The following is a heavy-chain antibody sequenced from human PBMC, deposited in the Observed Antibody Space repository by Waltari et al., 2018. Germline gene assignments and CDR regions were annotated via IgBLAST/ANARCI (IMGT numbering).Heavy chain of an antibody. CDR1: GGTFSSYV. V-gene: IGHV1-69*05. J-gene: IGHJ4*02. Sequence: QVQLVQSGAEVKKPGSSVKVSCKASGGTFSSYVISWVRQAPGQGLEWMGGIIPIFGTANYAQKFQGRGTITTDESTSTADMELSSLRSEDTAVYYCATDPEGYSGYEWGQGTLVTVSS. CDR2: IIPIFGTA. CDR3: ATDPEGYSGYE. D-gene: IGHD5-12*01.